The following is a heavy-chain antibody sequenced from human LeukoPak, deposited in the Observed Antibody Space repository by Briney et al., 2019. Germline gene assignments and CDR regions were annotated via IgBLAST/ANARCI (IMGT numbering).Heavy chain of an antibody. D-gene: IGHD1-26*01. Sequence: GGSLRLSCVASGFTFSDHFMDWVRQAPGKGLEWVGRSRNKLNSHTTEYAASVKGRFTISRDDSRNSLYLQMNSLKTEDTAVYYCAKDPLGATGYWGQGTLVTVSS. CDR3: AKDPLGATGY. V-gene: IGHV3-72*01. J-gene: IGHJ4*02. CDR1: GFTFSDHF. CDR2: SRNKLNSHTT.